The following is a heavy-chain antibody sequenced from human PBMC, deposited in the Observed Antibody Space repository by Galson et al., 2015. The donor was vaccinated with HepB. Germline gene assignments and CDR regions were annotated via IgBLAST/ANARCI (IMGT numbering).Heavy chain of an antibody. J-gene: IGHJ4*02. Sequence: QSGAEVKKPGESLRISCQGSGYSFTTFWITWVRQVPGKGLEWMGRIDPSDSWTDYSPSFQGHVTFSADKSITTAYLQWSSLKASDTAIYYCASRHYYHGSGTYYNVSDYWGQGTLVTVSS. CDR3: ASRHYYHGSGTYYNVSDY. CDR2: IDPSDSWT. V-gene: IGHV5-10-1*01. CDR1: GYSFTTFW. D-gene: IGHD3-10*01.